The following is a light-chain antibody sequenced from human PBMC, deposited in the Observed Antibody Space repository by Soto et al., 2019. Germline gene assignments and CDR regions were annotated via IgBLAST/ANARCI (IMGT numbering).Light chain of an antibody. Sequence: QSALTQPPSASGSPGQSVTISCTGASSDFGATNYVFWYQQHPGKAPKLMIFEVTKRPSGVPDRFSGSKSGNTASLTVSGLQAEDEAHYYCTSYAGSYADVVFGGGTKLTVL. J-gene: IGLJ2*01. V-gene: IGLV2-8*01. CDR2: EVT. CDR1: SSDFGATNY. CDR3: TSYAGSYADVV.